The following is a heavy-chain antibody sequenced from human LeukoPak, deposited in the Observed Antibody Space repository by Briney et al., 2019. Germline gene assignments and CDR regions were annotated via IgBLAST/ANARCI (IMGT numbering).Heavy chain of an antibody. CDR1: GYTFTSYA. Sequence: ASVKVSCKASGYTFTSYAMNWVRQAPGQGLEWMGWINTNTGNPTYAQGFTGRFVFSLDTSVSTAYLQISSLKAEDTAVYYCARTPNDNYGDYSYYYYYMDVWGKGTTVTVSS. CDR2: INTNTGNP. D-gene: IGHD4-17*01. CDR3: ARTPNDNYGDYSYYYYYMDV. V-gene: IGHV7-4-1*02. J-gene: IGHJ6*03.